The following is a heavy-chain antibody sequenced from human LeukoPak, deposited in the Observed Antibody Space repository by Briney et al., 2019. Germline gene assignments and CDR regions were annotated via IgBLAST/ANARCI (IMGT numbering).Heavy chain of an antibody. CDR3: ARGALRFDY. Sequence: SETLSLTCTVSGGSITTSSYYWGWVRQPPGKGLEWIGCTSHSGTTFYSPSLRSRVSISVDTSNSQFSLKLSSVTAADTAVYYCARGALRFDYWGQGTLVTVSS. J-gene: IGHJ4*02. CDR2: TSHSGTT. CDR1: GGSITTSSYY. V-gene: IGHV4-39*07.